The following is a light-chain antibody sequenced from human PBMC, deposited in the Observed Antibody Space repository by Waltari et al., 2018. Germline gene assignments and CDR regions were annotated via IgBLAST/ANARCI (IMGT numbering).Light chain of an antibody. V-gene: IGLV1-44*01. CDR3: SSWDDSLSGVV. J-gene: IGLJ2*01. Sequence: QSVLTQPPSLSGTPGQTVTISCSGSRSNLGGNTVNWYQQLPGTAPKLLISINNKGPSGVPDRFSGSKSGTSASLAVSGLQSEDEADYYCSSWDDSLSGVVFGGGTKLTVL. CDR1: RSNLGGNT. CDR2: INN.